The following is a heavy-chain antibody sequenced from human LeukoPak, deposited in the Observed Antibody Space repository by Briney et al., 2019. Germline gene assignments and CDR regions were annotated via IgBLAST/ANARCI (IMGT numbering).Heavy chain of an antibody. Sequence: GGSLRLSCAASGFTFSSYWMHWVRQAPGKGLEWVAVISYDGSNKYYADSVKGRFTISRDNSKNTLYLQMNSLRAEDTAVYYCAKARLLWFGELMSPDFDYWGQGTLVTVSS. CDR1: GFTFSSYW. CDR2: ISYDGSNK. CDR3: AKARLLWFGELMSPDFDY. V-gene: IGHV3-30*18. D-gene: IGHD3-10*01. J-gene: IGHJ4*02.